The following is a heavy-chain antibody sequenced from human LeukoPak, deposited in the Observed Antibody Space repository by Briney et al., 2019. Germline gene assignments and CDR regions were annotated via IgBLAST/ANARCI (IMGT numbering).Heavy chain of an antibody. V-gene: IGHV3-21*06. Sequence: GGSLRLSCAASGFTFSSYAMNWVRQAPGKGLEWVSSISSSSSYIYYADSVKGRFTISRDNAENSLYLQMNSLRAEDTAVYYCAKSTWSTYYFDYWGQGTLVTVSS. D-gene: IGHD5/OR15-5a*01. CDR1: GFTFSSYA. CDR3: AKSTWSTYYFDY. CDR2: ISSSSSYI. J-gene: IGHJ4*02.